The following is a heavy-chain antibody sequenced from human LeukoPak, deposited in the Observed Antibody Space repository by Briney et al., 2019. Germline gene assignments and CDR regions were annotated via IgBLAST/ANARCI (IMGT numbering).Heavy chain of an antibody. CDR1: AFTFRTYG. J-gene: IGHJ4*02. CDR3: AKDRHPARTDGYCFDY. V-gene: IGHV3-30*18. Sequence: PGGSLRLSCAASAFTFRTYGMHWVRQAPGKGLEWVAVISYDGNNKYYADSVKGRFTISRDNSNNTLYLQMSSLKSEDTAVYYCAKDRHPARTDGYCFDYWGQGTLVTVSA. CDR2: ISYDGNNK. D-gene: IGHD1-14*01.